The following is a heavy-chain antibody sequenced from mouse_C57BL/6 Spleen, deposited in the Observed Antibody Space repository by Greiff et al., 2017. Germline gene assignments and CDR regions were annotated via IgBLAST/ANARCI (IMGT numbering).Heavy chain of an antibody. D-gene: IGHD2-3*01. CDR2: ISSGSSTI. V-gene: IGHV5-17*01. J-gene: IGHJ4*01. CDR1: GFTFSDYG. CDR3: ARDYDGYYDYAMDY. Sequence: EVQLVESGGGLVKPGGSLKLSCAASGFTFSDYGMHWVRQAPEKGLEWVAYISSGSSTIYYADTVKGRYTISRDNAKNTQFLQMTGLRAEDRAMYYCARDYDGYYDYAMDYWGQGTSVTVSS.